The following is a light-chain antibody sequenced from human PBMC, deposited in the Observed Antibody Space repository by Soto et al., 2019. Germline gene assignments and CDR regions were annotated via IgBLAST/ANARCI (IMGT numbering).Light chain of an antibody. CDR1: SSDVGASIF. J-gene: IGLJ1*01. CDR3: SSYTTNSSYV. Sequence: QSALTQPASVSGSPGQSITISCTGTSSDVGASIFVSWHQQYPGKAPKLMIYAVSSRPSGLSYRFSGSKSGNTASLTISGLQAEDEADYYCSSYTTNSSYVFGTGTKATVL. V-gene: IGLV2-14*01. CDR2: AVS.